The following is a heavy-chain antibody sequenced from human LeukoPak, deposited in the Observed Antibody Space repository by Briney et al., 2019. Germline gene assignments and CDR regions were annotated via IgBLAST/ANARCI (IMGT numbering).Heavy chain of an antibody. CDR1: GFTFSYYY. D-gene: IGHD1-26*01. CDR3: ARVWYSGSYPVDY. V-gene: IGHV3-11*01. CDR2: ISSSGSTI. J-gene: IGHJ4*02. Sequence: GGSLRLSCAASGFTFSYYYMNWIRRAPGKGLEGVSYISSSGSTIYYADSVKGRFTISRDNAKNSLYLQMNSLRAEDTAVYYCARVWYSGSYPVDYWGQGTLVTVSS.